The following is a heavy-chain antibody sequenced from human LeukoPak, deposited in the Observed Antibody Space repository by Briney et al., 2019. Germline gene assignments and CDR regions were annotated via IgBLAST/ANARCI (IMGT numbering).Heavy chain of an antibody. V-gene: IGHV3-48*04. CDR3: ARNGPHDY. J-gene: IGHJ4*02. Sequence: GGSLRLSCTASGFIFNTYSMNWVRQAPGKGLEWVSYISSSASTIYYADSVKGRFTISRDNAKNSLYLQMNSLRAEDTAVYYCARNGPHDYWGQGTLVTVSS. CDR1: GFIFNTYS. CDR2: ISSSASTI.